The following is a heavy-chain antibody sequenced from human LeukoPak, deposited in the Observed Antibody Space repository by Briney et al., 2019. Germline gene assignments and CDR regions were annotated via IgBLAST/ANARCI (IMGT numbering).Heavy chain of an antibody. CDR2: ISSSSSTI. D-gene: IGHD3-10*01. J-gene: IGHJ4*02. V-gene: IGHV3-48*04. CDR3: ARDRIAAWGVSVDY. CDR1: GFTFSSYS. Sequence: GGSLRLSCAASGFTFSSYSMNWVRQAPGKGLEWVSYISSSSSTIYYADSVKGRFTISRDNAKNSLYLQMNSLRAEDTAVYYCARDRIAAWGVSVDYWGQGTLVTVSS.